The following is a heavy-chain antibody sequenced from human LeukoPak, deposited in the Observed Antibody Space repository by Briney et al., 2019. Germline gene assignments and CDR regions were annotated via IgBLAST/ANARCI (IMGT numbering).Heavy chain of an antibody. D-gene: IGHD6-13*01. CDR3: ASSIAAAGPPWFDP. V-gene: IGHV3-21*01. CDR1: GFTFSSYS. J-gene: IGHJ5*02. Sequence: GGSLRLSCAASGFTFSSYSMNWVRQAPGKGLEWVSSISSSSYIYYADSVKGRFTISRDNAKNSLYLQMNSLRAEDTAVYYCASSIAAAGPPWFDPWGQGTLVTVSS. CDR2: ISSSSYI.